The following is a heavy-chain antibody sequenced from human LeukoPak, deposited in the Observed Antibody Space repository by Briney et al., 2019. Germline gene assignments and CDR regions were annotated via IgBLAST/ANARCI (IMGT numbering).Heavy chain of an antibody. V-gene: IGHV1-69*04. CDR2: IIPILGIA. D-gene: IGHD4-17*01. Sequence: GASVKVSCKASGGTFSSYAISWVRQAPGQGLEWMGRIIPILGIANYAQKFQGRVTITADKSTSTAYMELSSLRSDDTAVYYCARVRRVYGDYEGAFDIWGQGTMVTVSS. CDR1: GGTFSSYA. CDR3: ARVRRVYGDYEGAFDI. J-gene: IGHJ3*02.